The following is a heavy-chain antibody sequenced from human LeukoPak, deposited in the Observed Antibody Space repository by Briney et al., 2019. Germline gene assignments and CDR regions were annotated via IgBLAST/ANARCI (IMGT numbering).Heavy chain of an antibody. CDR3: ARRSGIAVAGAFDY. V-gene: IGHV3-23*01. J-gene: IGHJ4*02. CDR1: GFTFFSYG. D-gene: IGHD6-19*01. Sequence: GGSLRLSCAASGFTFFSYGMSWVRQAPGKGLEWVSAISGSGGSTYYADSVKGRFTISRDNSKNTLYLQMNSLRAEDTAVYYCARRSGIAVAGAFDYWGQGTLVTVSS. CDR2: ISGSGGST.